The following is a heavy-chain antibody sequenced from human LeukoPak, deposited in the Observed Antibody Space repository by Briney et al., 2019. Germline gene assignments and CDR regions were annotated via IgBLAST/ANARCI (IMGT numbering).Heavy chain of an antibody. D-gene: IGHD6-19*01. V-gene: IGHV4-34*01. Sequence: PSETLSLTCAVYGGSFSGYYWSWIRQPPGKGLEWIGEINHSGSTNYNPSLKSRVTISVDTSKNQFSLKLSSVTAADTAVYYCARPNSSGWYYGYWGQGTLVTVSS. CDR3: ARPNSSGWYYGY. J-gene: IGHJ4*02. CDR1: GGSFSGYY. CDR2: INHSGST.